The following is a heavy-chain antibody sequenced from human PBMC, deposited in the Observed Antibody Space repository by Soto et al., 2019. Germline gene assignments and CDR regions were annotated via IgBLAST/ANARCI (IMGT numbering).Heavy chain of an antibody. Sequence: PGGSLRLSCAASGFTFSSYAMSWVRQAPGKGLEWVSAISGSGGSTYYADSVKGRFTISRDNSKNTLYLQMNSLRAEDTAVYYCAKARIPWSTVPLFDYWGQGTLVTVSS. D-gene: IGHD4-4*01. J-gene: IGHJ4*02. V-gene: IGHV3-23*01. CDR3: AKARIPWSTVPLFDY. CDR1: GFTFSSYA. CDR2: ISGSGGST.